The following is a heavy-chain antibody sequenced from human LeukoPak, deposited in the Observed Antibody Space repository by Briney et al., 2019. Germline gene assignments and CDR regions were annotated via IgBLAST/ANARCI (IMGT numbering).Heavy chain of an antibody. CDR3: ARQAYYSPSGSWTGFDF. Sequence: PSETLSLTCTVSGDSFGGYYWTWIRQPPGKGLEWIGYIHTSGGTNYNPSLKSRVTMSVDTSKNQFSLKLTSVTAADTAVYFCARQAYYSPSGSWTGFDFWGQRTLASVSS. J-gene: IGHJ4*02. CDR2: IHTSGGT. V-gene: IGHV4-4*09. D-gene: IGHD3-10*01. CDR1: GDSFGGYY.